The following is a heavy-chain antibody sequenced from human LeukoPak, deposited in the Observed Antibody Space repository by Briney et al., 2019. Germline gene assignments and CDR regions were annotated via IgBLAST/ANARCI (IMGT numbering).Heavy chain of an antibody. CDR2: ISYIGST. CDR3: ARDLVTVTKGFDI. CDR1: DDSFSSHY. V-gene: IGHV4-59*11. D-gene: IGHD4-17*01. Sequence: SKTLSLTCAVTDDSFSSHYWTWIRQPPGKGLEWIGYISYIGSTNYNPSLKSRVTISIDTSKNQFSLKLTSVTAADTAVYYCARDLVTVTKGFDIWGQGTMVSVSS. J-gene: IGHJ3*02.